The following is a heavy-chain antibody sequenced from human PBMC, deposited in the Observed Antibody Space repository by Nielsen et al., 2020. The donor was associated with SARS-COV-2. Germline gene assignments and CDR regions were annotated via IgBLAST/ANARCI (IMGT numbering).Heavy chain of an antibody. V-gene: IGHV4-59*13. D-gene: IGHD3-10*01. Sequence: PGKGLEWIGYISYSGSTHYNPSLKSRVTISSDTSKTQLSMNLSSVTPADTAMYYCARDKGDSVFDFWGQGTMVTVSS. J-gene: IGHJ3*01. CDR2: ISYSGST. CDR3: ARDKGDSVFDF.